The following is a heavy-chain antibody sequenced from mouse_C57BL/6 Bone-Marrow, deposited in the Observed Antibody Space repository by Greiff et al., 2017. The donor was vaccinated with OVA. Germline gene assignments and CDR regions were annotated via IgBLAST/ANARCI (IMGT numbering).Heavy chain of an antibody. Sequence: EVKVVESGGGLVKPGGSLKLSCAASGFTFSDYGMHWVRQAPEQGLEWVAYISSGSSTIYYADTVKGRFTISRDNAKNTLFLQMTSLRAEDTAMYYCARHWEEGYYFDYWGQGTTLTVSS. CDR3: ARHWEEGYYFDY. V-gene: IGHV5-17*01. J-gene: IGHJ2*01. D-gene: IGHD4-1*01. CDR1: GFTFSDYG. CDR2: ISSGSSTI.